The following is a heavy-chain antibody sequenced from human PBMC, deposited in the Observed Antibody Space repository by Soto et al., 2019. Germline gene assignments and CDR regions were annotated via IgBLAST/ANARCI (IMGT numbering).Heavy chain of an antibody. CDR1: GDSITSYN. CDR3: ARRAVVAVTGSLDNWLDP. CDR2: VYSNGST. Sequence: SETLSLTCTVSGDSITSYNWNWLRQPPGKALEWIGYVYSNGSTNYNPSLKSRVTISVDTSRYQFSLKVNSVTAADTAMYYCARRAVVAVTGSLDNWLDPWGQGILVTVS. J-gene: IGHJ5*02. D-gene: IGHD2-21*01. V-gene: IGHV4-59*01.